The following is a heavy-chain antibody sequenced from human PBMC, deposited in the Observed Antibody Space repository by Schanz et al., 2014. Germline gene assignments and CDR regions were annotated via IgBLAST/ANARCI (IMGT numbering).Heavy chain of an antibody. D-gene: IGHD3-10*01. CDR3: ASGVHVSSLQKGLQF. CDR2: IATSSSTR. Sequence: EVRLVESGGGLVQPGGSLRLSCEASGFDFNSYSMNWVRQVPGKGLEWLSYIATSSSTRHYADSVKGRVTISRDNAKNSVSLQMRRLRVEDTAVYCCASGVHVSSLQKGLQFWGRGTLVIVSS. J-gene: IGHJ1*01. V-gene: IGHV3-48*01. CDR1: GFDFNSYS.